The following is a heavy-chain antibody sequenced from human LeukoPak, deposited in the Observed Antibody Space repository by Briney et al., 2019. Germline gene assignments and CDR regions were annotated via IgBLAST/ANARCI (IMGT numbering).Heavy chain of an antibody. CDR1: GGTFSSYA. V-gene: IGHV1-69*13. D-gene: IGHD3-3*01. J-gene: IGHJ6*03. CDR3: ARGFAYYDFWSGPEPYYYYMDV. CDR2: IIPIFGAA. Sequence: SVKVSCKASGGTFSSYAISWVRQAPGQGLEWMGGIIPIFGAANYAQKFQGRVTITADESTSTAYMELSSLRSEDTAVYYCARGFAYYDFWSGPEPYYYYMDVWGKGTTVTVSS.